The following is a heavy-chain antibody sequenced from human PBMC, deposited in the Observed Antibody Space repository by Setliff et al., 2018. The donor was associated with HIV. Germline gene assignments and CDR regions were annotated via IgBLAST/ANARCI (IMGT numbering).Heavy chain of an antibody. CDR3: ARVPRQLLKGAAAYFDY. J-gene: IGHJ4*02. CDR2: IYYTGIT. Sequence: SETLSLTCSISGGSVTSYLWHWFRQPPGKGLEWIGYIYYTGITDNNPSLEGRVTISVDTSKNQFSLRLNSVTAADTAAYYCARVPRQLLKGAAAYFDYWGQGTLVTVSS. D-gene: IGHD5-18*01. CDR1: GGSVTSYL. V-gene: IGHV4-59*02.